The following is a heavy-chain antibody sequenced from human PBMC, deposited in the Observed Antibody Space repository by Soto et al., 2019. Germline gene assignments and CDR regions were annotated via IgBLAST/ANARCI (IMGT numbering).Heavy chain of an antibody. CDR2: IYQSGST. CDR1: SGSISRSNW. J-gene: IGHJ5*02. Sequence: QVQLQESGPGLVKPSGTLSLTCGVSSGSISRSNWWSWVRQPPGKGLEWIGEIYQSGSTTYTPSLKSRVTISLDKSKNQFSLNLTSVTAADTAVYYCARSVTGARGWFDPWGQGPLVTVSS. V-gene: IGHV4-4*02. D-gene: IGHD2-21*02. CDR3: ARSVTGARGWFDP.